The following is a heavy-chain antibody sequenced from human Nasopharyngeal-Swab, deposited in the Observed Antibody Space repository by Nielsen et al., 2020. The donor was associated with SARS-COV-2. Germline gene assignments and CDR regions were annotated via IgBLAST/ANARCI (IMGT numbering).Heavy chain of an antibody. CDR3: AREDDFWSGSTDYYYYYYMDV. Sequence: VRQAPGKGLEWASSISSSSSYIYYADSVKGRFTISRDNAKNSLYLQMNSLRAEDTAVYYCAREDDFWSGSTDYYYYYYMDVWGKGTTVTVSS. CDR2: ISSSSSYI. V-gene: IGHV3-21*01. J-gene: IGHJ6*03. D-gene: IGHD3-3*01.